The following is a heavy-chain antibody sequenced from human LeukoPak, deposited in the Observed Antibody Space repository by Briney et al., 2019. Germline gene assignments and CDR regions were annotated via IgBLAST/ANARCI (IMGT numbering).Heavy chain of an antibody. V-gene: IGHV3-23*01. CDR1: GITLSNYG. D-gene: IGHD3-22*01. CDR2: ISGSGGST. Sequence: GGSLRLSCAVSGITLSNYGMSWVRQAPGKGLEWVADISGSGGSTNYADSVKGRFTISRDNRKNTLYLQMNSLRVEDTAVYFCAKRGVVIRVILVGFHKEAYYFDSWGQGALVTVSS. CDR3: AKRGVVIRVILVGFHKEAYYFDS. J-gene: IGHJ4*02.